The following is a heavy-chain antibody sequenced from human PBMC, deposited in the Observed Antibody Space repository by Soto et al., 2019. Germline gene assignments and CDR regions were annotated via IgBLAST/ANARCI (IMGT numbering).Heavy chain of an antibody. J-gene: IGHJ6*02. CDR1: RLTCIYYE. V-gene: IGHV3-30*18. D-gene: IGHD7-27*01. CDR3: AKGLGFYYYYGMDV. CDR2: ISYDGSNK. Sequence: LILSYAVTRLTCIYYELSWVRQAPGKGLEWVAVISYDGSNKYYADSVKGRFTISRDNSKNTLYLQMNSLRAEDTAVYYCAKGLGFYYYYGMDVWGQGT.